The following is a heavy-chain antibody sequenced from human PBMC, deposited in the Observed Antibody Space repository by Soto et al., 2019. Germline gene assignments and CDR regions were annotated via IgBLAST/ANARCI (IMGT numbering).Heavy chain of an antibody. CDR3: AKDHPTTAAGLNYFDY. J-gene: IGHJ4*02. Sequence: GSLRHSCAASAFTVSSYAMRFVRKAPRKGLELVSAISGSGGSTYYADSVKGRFTISRDNSKNTLYLQMNSLRAEDMAVYYCAKDHPTTAAGLNYFDYWGQGTLVTVSS. V-gene: IGHV3-23*01. CDR1: AFTVSSYA. CDR2: ISGSGGST. D-gene: IGHD6-13*01.